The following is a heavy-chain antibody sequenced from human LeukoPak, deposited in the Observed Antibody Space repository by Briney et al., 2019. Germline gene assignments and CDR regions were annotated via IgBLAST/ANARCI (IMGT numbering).Heavy chain of an antibody. Sequence: PGGSLRLSCAASGFTFSDYYMSWIRQAPGKGLEWVSYISSSGSTIYYADSVKGRFTISRDNAKNSLYLQMNSLRAEDTALYYCAKDLYYDILTGYYRKVFQNGMDVWGQGTTVTVSS. CDR1: GFTFSDYY. V-gene: IGHV3-11*01. CDR3: AKDLYYDILTGYYRKVFQNGMDV. CDR2: ISSSGSTI. J-gene: IGHJ6*02. D-gene: IGHD3-9*01.